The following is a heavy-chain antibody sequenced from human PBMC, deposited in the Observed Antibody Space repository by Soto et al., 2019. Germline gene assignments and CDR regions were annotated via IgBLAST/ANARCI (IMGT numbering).Heavy chain of an antibody. Sequence: QVQLVESGGGVVQPGRSLRLSCAASGFTFSSYGMHWVRQAPGKGLEWVAVIWYDGSNKYYADSVKGRFTISRDNSKNTLYLQMNSLRAEETAVYYCAREVWKLFGPLGYWGQGTLVTVSS. CDR2: IWYDGSNK. CDR3: AREVWKLFGPLGY. J-gene: IGHJ4*02. D-gene: IGHD3-10*01. V-gene: IGHV3-33*01. CDR1: GFTFSSYG.